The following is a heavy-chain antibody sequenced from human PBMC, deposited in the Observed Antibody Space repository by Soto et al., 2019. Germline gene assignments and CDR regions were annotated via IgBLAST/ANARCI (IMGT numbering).Heavy chain of an antibody. D-gene: IGHD6-6*01. Sequence: SETLSLTCTVSGGSISSVGYYWSWIRQHPGKGLEWIGYIYYSGSTYYNPSLKSRVTISVDTSKNHFSRKLSSVTAADTSVYYCARGPTPISIAAHNWFDPWGQGTLVTVSS. CDR1: GGSISSVGYY. J-gene: IGHJ5*02. CDR3: ARGPTPISIAAHNWFDP. CDR2: IYYSGST. V-gene: IGHV4-31*03.